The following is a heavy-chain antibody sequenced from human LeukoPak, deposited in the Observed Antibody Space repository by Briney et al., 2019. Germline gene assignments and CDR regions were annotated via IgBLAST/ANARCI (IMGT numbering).Heavy chain of an antibody. CDR2: IFPSGGEI. D-gene: IGHD2-8*02. CDR3: ATYRQVLLPFES. V-gene: IGHV3-23*01. J-gene: IGHJ4*02. CDR1: GFTFSTFA. Sequence: PGGSLRLSCAASGFTFSTFAMIWVRQPPGKGLEWVSSIFPSGGEIHYADSVRGRFTISRDNSKCTLSLQMNSLRAKDTAIYYCATYRQVLLPFESWGQGTLVTVSS.